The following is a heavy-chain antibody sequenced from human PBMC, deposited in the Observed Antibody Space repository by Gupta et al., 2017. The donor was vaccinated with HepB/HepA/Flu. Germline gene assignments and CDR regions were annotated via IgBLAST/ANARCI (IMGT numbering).Heavy chain of an antibody. CDR1: GFTFSKYG. D-gene: IGHD1-14*01. Sequence: QVQLVESGGGVVQPGRSLTLSCAASGFTFSKYGMHWVRQAPGKGLEWVTLIWFDGSNKYYADSVKGRFTISRDNSKNTLYLQMNSLRAEDTAVYYCARESGIYYYYMDVWGKGTTVTVSS. CDR2: IWFDGSNK. V-gene: IGHV3-33*01. J-gene: IGHJ6*03. CDR3: ARESGIYYYYMDV.